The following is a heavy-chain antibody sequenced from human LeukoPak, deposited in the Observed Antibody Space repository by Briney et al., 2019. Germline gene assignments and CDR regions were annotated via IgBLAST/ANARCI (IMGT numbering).Heavy chain of an antibody. J-gene: IGHJ6*04. CDR2: IYYSGST. D-gene: IGHD3-10*01. CDR3: ARDRATMVRGVRDYYYYGMDV. CDR1: GDSISSYY. Sequence: PSETLSLTCTGSGDSISSYYWSWIRQPPGKGLEWIGYIYYSGSTNYNPSLKSRVTISVDTSKNQFSLKLSSVTAADTAVYYCARDRATMVRGVRDYYYYGMDVWGKGTTVTVSS. V-gene: IGHV4-59*01.